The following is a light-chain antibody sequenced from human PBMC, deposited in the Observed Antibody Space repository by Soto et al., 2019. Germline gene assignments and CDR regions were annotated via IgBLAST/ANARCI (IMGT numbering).Light chain of an antibody. J-gene: IGKJ1*01. CDR3: EEHRSDSAWM. CDR2: GAS. V-gene: IGKV3-20*01. CDR1: QSESGDY. Sequence: AIQSESGDYLAWYQSKPGQAPRLLIHGASNRATGIPDRFSGSGSETAYALGMRTRQSCDTAVSYYEEHRSDSAWMFGQGTQVDIK.